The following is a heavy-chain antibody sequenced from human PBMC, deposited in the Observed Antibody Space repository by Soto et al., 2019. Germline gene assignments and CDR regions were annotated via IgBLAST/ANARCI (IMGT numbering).Heavy chain of an antibody. CDR2: ISWNSGSI. CDR1: GCTFDDYA. CDR3: AKAVVVVAASWYYYYMDV. Sequence: GGSLRLSCAASGCTFDDYAMHWVRQAPGKGLEWVSGISWNSGSIGYADSVKGRFTISRDNAKNSLYLQMNSLRAEDTALYYCAKAVVVVAASWYYYYMDVWGKGTTVTVSS. D-gene: IGHD2-15*01. J-gene: IGHJ6*03. V-gene: IGHV3-9*01.